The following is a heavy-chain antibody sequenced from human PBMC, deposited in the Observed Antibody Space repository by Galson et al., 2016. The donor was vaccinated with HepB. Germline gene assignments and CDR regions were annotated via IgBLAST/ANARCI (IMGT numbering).Heavy chain of an antibody. CDR3: ARVSPVDYYYYMDV. Sequence: SLRLSCAASTFTFSDYGMGWVRQAPGKGLEWVSFISGRSSYIYYADSVEGRFTVSRDNAKNSLYLQMNSLRAEDTAVYYCARVSPVDYYYYMDVWGRGTTVTVS. CDR2: ISGRSSYI. J-gene: IGHJ6*03. V-gene: IGHV3-21*01. CDR1: TFTFSDYG.